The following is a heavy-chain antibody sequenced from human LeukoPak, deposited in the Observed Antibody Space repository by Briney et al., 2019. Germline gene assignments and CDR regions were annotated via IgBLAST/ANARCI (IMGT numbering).Heavy chain of an antibody. V-gene: IGHV3-23*01. CDR3: ANLVAGTSYFDY. J-gene: IGHJ4*02. Sequence: PGGSLRLSCAASGFTFSSYAMSWVRQAPGKGLEWVSAISGSGGSTYYADSVKGRFTISRDNPKNTLYLQMNSLRAEDTAVYYCANLVAGTSYFDYWGQGTLVTVSS. CDR2: ISGSGGST. CDR1: GFTFSSYA. D-gene: IGHD6-19*01.